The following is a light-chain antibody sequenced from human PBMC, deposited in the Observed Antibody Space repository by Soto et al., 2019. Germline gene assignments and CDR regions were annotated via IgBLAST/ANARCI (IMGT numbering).Light chain of an antibody. CDR2: GAS. CDR1: QSVRSTD. CDR3: QHYGRSLWT. Sequence: EIVLTQSPGTLSLSPGERATLSCRASQSVRSTDLAWYQQKPGQAPRLLIYGASGRATGIPDRFSGSGSGTDFTLAITGLEPEDFAVYYCQHYGRSLWTFGQGTRVEI. J-gene: IGKJ1*01. V-gene: IGKV3-20*01.